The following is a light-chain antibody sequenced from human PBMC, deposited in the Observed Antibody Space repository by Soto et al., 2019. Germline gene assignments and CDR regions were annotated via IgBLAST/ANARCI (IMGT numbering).Light chain of an antibody. CDR1: RSISRSY. Sequence: EIVLTQSPGTLSLSPGERATLSCRASRSISRSYLTWYQQRPGQAPRLLIYGASSRATGIPDRFSGSGSGPDCTITISRLEPEDFAVYYCQHYSSSPPWTFGQGTKVEIK. V-gene: IGKV3-20*01. CDR2: GAS. J-gene: IGKJ1*01. CDR3: QHYSSSPPWT.